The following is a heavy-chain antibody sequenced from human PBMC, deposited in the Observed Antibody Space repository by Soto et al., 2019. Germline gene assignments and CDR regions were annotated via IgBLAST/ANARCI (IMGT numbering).Heavy chain of an antibody. CDR3: ARDPAAGRGVCSYFHY. CDR2: ILGSGGTI. CDR1: GFTFTSHN. D-gene: IGHD2-21*02. Sequence: EVQLVESGGGLVQPGGSLRLSCAASGFTFTSHNMDVVRQAPGKGMAWVSYILGSGGTIYYAESVRGRFPSYSDNAKYALYLQMNSLRYEDTAVYYCARDPAAGRGVCSYFHYWGQGAHVTSAS. J-gene: IGHJ4*02. V-gene: IGHV3-48*02.